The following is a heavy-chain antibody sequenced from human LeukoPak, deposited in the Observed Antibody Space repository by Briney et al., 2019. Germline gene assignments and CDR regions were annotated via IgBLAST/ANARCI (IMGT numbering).Heavy chain of an antibody. Sequence: GGSLRLSCAASGFTFNNYWMSWVRQAPGKGLERVAVIWYDGTIQYYADSVQGRFTVSRDNSKNTLYLRLNSLRDEDTAVYYCAKETWGTYFYGTNGYQFDHWGQGSLVTVSS. CDR1: GFTFNNYW. CDR3: AKETWGTYFYGTNGYQFDH. J-gene: IGHJ4*02. V-gene: IGHV3-33*06. CDR2: IWYDGTIQ. D-gene: IGHD3-16*01.